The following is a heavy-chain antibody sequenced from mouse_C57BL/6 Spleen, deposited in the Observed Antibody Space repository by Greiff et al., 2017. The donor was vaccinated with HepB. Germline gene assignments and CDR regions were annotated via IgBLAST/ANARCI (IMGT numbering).Heavy chain of an antibody. CDR1: GYSITSDY. Sequence: EVKLMESGPGLVKPSQTLSLTCSVTGYSITSDYWNWIRKLPGNKLEYIGYISDSGSTYYNPSLKSRISITRDTSKNKDYLQLNSVTTEDTATYYCARRSYGNWWFDYWGQGTTLTVSS. CDR3: ARRSYGNWWFDY. V-gene: IGHV3-8*01. D-gene: IGHD2-1*01. CDR2: ISDSGST. J-gene: IGHJ2*01.